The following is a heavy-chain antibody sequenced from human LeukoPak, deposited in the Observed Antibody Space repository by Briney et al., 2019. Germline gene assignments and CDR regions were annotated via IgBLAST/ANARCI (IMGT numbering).Heavy chain of an antibody. V-gene: IGHV1-46*01. CDR1: GYTFTSYR. CDR2: INPSGGSA. CDR3: ARGLGSGSYYGS. D-gene: IGHD3-10*01. J-gene: IGHJ5*02. Sequence: ASVKVSCKASGYTFTSYRMHWVRQAPGQGLEWMGIINPSGGSATYAQNLQGRLTMTSDTSTSTVYMELNSLRSEDTAVYYCARGLGSGSYYGSWGQGTLVTVSS.